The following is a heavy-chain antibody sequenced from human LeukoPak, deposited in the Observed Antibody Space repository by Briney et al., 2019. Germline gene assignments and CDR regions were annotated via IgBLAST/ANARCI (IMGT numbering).Heavy chain of an antibody. V-gene: IGHV4-39*01. Sequence: SETLSLTCTVSGGSISSSSYYWGWIRQPPGKGLEWIGSIYYSGSTYYNPSLKSRVTISVDTSKNQSSLKLSSVTAADTAAYYCARRGSSWYYFDYWGQGTLVTVSS. D-gene: IGHD6-13*01. CDR2: IYYSGST. J-gene: IGHJ4*02. CDR3: ARRGSSWYYFDY. CDR1: GGSISSSSYY.